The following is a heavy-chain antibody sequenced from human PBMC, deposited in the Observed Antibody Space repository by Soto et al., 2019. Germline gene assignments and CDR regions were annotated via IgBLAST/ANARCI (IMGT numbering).Heavy chain of an antibody. CDR1: GGSISSSNW. V-gene: IGHV4-4*02. J-gene: IGHJ4*02. CDR2: IYHSGST. CDR3: ARFYPSAGSRRSVQSGSYDY. D-gene: IGHD1-26*01. Sequence: SETLSLTCAVSGGSISSSNWWTWVRQPPGKGLDLIGEIYHSGSTNYNPSLKSRVTISVDKSKNQFSLNLSSVTAADTAVYYCARFYPSAGSRRSVQSGSYDYWGRGTLVTVSS.